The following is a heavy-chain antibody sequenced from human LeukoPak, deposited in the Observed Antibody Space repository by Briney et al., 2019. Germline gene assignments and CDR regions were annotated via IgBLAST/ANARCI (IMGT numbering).Heavy chain of an antibody. CDR1: GFTVSSNY. D-gene: IGHD3-22*01. CDR3: ARTGDSSGYYYASSLYFDY. V-gene: IGHV3-53*01. J-gene: IGHJ4*02. Sequence: GGSLRLSCAASGFTVSSNYMSWVRQAPGKGLEWVSVIYSGGSTYYADSVKGRFTISRDNSKNTLYLQMNSLRAEDTAVYYCARTGDSSGYYYASSLYFDYWSQGTLVTVSS. CDR2: IYSGGST.